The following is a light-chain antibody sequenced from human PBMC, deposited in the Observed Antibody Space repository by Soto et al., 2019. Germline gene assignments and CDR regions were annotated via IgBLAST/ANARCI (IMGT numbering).Light chain of an antibody. CDR1: QGIRHE. V-gene: IGKV1-17*01. CDR3: QHYNSYPHT. Sequence: DIQMTQSASSLSASVGDRVTITCRASQGIRHELAWYQQKPGKAPKLLIYSASSLQSGVPSRFSGSGSGTEFTLTISSLLPDDFATYFCQHYNSYPHTFGGGTKVDIK. CDR2: SAS. J-gene: IGKJ4*01.